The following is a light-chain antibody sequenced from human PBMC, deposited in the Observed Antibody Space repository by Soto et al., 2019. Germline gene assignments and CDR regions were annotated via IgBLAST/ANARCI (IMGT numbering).Light chain of an antibody. CDR1: SGHSSYI. Sequence: QLVLTQSSSASASLGSSVKLTCTLSSGHSSYIIAWHQQQPGKAPRYLMKLESSGSYNKASGVPDRFSGSSSGADRYLTISNLQFEDEADYYCETWDTNTWVFGGGTKVTVL. V-gene: IGLV4-60*02. J-gene: IGLJ3*02. CDR2: LESSGSY. CDR3: ETWDTNTWV.